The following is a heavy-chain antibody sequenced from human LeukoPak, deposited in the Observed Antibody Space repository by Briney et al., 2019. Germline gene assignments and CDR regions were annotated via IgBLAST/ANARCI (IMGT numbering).Heavy chain of an antibody. V-gene: IGHV3-21*01. CDR2: ISRNSGYI. CDR3: ARAASRSYYYFDY. CDR1: GFTFSDYS. D-gene: IGHD2-21*01. J-gene: IGHJ4*02. Sequence: KPGGSLSLSCAASGFTFSDYSMNWVRQAPGKGLEWVSSISRNSGYIYDADSVKGRFTISRHNAKNSLYLQMNSLRAEDTAVYYCARAASRSYYYFDYWGQGALVTVSS.